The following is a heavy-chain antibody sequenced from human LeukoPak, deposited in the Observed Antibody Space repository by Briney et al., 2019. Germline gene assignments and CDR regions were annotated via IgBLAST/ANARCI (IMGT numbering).Heavy chain of an antibody. CDR2: IYPGDSDT. D-gene: IGHD2/OR15-2a*01. V-gene: IGHV5-51*01. CDR3: ARHVIERDSSWFDP. Sequence: GESLKISCKASGYSFTSYWIGWVRQMPGKGLEWMGIIYPGDSDTTYSPSFQGQVTISADKSISTAYLQWSSLKASDTAIYYCARHVIERDSSWFDPWGQGTLVTVSS. CDR1: GYSFTSYW. J-gene: IGHJ5*02.